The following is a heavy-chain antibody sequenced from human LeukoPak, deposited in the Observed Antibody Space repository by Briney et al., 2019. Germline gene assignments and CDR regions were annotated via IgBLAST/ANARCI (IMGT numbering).Heavy chain of an antibody. D-gene: IGHD1-1*01. V-gene: IGHV4-61*02. Sequence: MASETLSLTCTVSGGSISSGSYYWSWIRQPAGKGLEWIGRIYTSGSTNYNPSLKSRVTISVDTSKNRFSLKLSSVTAADTAVYYCARATGTGNFDYWGQGTLVTVSS. CDR2: IYTSGST. J-gene: IGHJ4*02. CDR1: GGSISSGSYY. CDR3: ARATGTGNFDY.